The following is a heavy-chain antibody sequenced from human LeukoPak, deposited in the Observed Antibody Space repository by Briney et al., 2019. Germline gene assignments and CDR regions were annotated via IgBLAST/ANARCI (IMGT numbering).Heavy chain of an antibody. CDR3: ARDSSIAVAGNFDY. J-gene: IGHJ4*02. D-gene: IGHD6-19*01. CDR2: IRYDGSNK. CDR1: GFTFSSYG. V-gene: IGHV3-30*02. Sequence: GGSLRLSCAASGFTFSSYGMHWVRQAPGKGLEWVAFIRYDGSNKYYADSVKGRFTISRDNSKNTLYLQMDSLRAEDTAVYYCARDSSIAVAGNFDYWGQGTLVTVSS.